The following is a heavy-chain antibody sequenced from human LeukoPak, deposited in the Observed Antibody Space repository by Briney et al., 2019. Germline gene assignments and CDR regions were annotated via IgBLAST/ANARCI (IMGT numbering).Heavy chain of an antibody. CDR1: GYTFTSYA. CDR2: INVGNGNT. J-gene: IGHJ4*02. D-gene: IGHD3-10*01. Sequence: ASVKVSCKASGYTFTSYAMHWVRQAPGQRLEWMGWINVGNGNTKYSQKFQGRVTITRDTSASTAYMELSSLRSEDTAVYYCASTNYYGSGSYPGRDYWGQGTLVTVSS. CDR3: ASTNYYGSGSYPGRDY. V-gene: IGHV1-3*01.